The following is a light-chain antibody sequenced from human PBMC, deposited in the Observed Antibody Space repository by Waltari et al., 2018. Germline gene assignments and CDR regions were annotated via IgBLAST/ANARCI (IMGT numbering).Light chain of an antibody. Sequence: IQMPQSPSSLSASVGDRVTITCQASQDISNCLNWYQQKPGKAPKLLIYDASILEAGVPSRLSGSGSGTHFSFTISSLQTDDIGTYFCQQCDDVPFTFGPGTKVEMK. J-gene: IGKJ3*01. CDR3: QQCDDVPFT. CDR2: DAS. V-gene: IGKV1-33*01. CDR1: QDISNC.